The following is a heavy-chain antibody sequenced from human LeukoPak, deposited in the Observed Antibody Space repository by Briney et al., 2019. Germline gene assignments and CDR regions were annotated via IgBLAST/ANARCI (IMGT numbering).Heavy chain of an antibody. CDR2: INSGGST. Sequence: AGCLRLSCTASGFTFNTYVMRWVRQAPGKGLEWVSLINSGGSTYSADSVKGRFTISRDNSKNTLHLQMNSLRVEDTAVYYCARDTDYYGSGRHGYFDHWGQGTLVTVSS. V-gene: IGHV3-66*01. D-gene: IGHD3-10*01. CDR3: ARDTDYYGSGRHGYFDH. CDR1: GFTFNTYV. J-gene: IGHJ1*01.